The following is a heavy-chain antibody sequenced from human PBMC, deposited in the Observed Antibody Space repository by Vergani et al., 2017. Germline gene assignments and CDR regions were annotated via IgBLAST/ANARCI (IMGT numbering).Heavy chain of an antibody. CDR2: SYYSGST. D-gene: IGHD3-22*01. V-gene: IGHV4-39*07. Sequence: QLQLQESGPGLVKPSETLSLTCTVSGGSISSSSYYWGWIRQPPGKGLEWIGISYYSGSTYYNPSLKSRVTISVDTSKNQFSLKLSSVSAADTAVYYCARGDKLTYYYDSSTFDYWGQGTLVTVSS. J-gene: IGHJ4*02. CDR1: GGSISSSSYY. CDR3: ARGDKLTYYYDSSTFDY.